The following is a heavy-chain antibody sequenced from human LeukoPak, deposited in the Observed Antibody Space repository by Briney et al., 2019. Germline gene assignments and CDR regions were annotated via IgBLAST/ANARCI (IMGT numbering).Heavy chain of an antibody. V-gene: IGHV3-74*01. CDR3: TRAGYSSGFDS. CDR1: GFTFSGYW. Sequence: GRSLRLSCAASGFTFSGYWMHWVRQAPGRGLVWVSRINSDGYSIKYADSVKGRFTISRDNAKNTLYLQMNSLIAEDTAVYFCTRAGYSSGFDSWGQGTLVTVSS. CDR2: INSDGYSI. J-gene: IGHJ5*01. D-gene: IGHD6-19*01.